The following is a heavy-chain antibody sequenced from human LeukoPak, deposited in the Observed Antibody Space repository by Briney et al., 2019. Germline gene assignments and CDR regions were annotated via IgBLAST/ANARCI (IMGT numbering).Heavy chain of an antibody. D-gene: IGHD6-13*01. CDR1: GYSLTRFD. J-gene: IGHJ6*04. Sequence: ASVKVSSKASGYSLTRFDINWVRQGSGQGLEWMGWMNPKRGNTGYAPTFQGRVTITRDTSIDTAFMELSSLRPDDTAVYYCARGGSSSSYYNNYGMDVWGEGTTITVSS. V-gene: IGHV1-8*01. CDR3: ARGGSSSSYYNNYGMDV. CDR2: MNPKRGNT.